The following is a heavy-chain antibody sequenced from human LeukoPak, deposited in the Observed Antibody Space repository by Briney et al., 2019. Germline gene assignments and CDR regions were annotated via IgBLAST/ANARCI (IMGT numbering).Heavy chain of an antibody. CDR2: IDSSSSTI. CDR1: GFIFSDYN. J-gene: IGHJ3*02. D-gene: IGHD3-10*01. Sequence: GGSLRLSCEASGFIFSDYNMNWVRQAPGKGLEWLSFIDSSSSTIYYADSVKGRFAISRDNSKNTLYLQMNSLRAEDTAVYYCARELASLSHYYGLGRAGKLGAFDIWGQGTMVTVSS. V-gene: IGHV3-48*01. CDR3: ARELASLSHYYGLGRAGKLGAFDI.